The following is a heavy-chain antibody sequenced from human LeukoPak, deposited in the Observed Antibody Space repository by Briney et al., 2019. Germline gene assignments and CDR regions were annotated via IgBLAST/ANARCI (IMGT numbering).Heavy chain of an antibody. D-gene: IGHD3-22*01. Sequence: SETLSLTCTVSGGSISSYYWSWIRQPPGKGLEWIGEINHSGSTNYNPSLKSRVTISVDTSKNQFSLKLSSVTAADTAVYYCARGRRITMIVRNNWFDPWGQGTLVTVSS. CDR2: INHSGST. V-gene: IGHV4-34*01. J-gene: IGHJ5*02. CDR1: GGSISSYY. CDR3: ARGRRITMIVRNNWFDP.